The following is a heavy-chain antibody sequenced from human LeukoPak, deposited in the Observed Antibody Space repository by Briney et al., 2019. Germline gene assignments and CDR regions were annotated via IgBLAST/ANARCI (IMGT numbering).Heavy chain of an antibody. Sequence: PGGSLRLSCAASGFTFSSYAMSWVRQAPGKGLEWVSAISGSGGSTYYADSVKGRFTISRDNSKNTLYLQMNSLRAEDTAVYYCANLYFDGLLYTRVLDYWGQGTLVTVSS. V-gene: IGHV3-23*01. D-gene: IGHD3-9*01. CDR3: ANLYFDGLLYTRVLDY. J-gene: IGHJ4*02. CDR2: ISGSGGST. CDR1: GFTFSSYA.